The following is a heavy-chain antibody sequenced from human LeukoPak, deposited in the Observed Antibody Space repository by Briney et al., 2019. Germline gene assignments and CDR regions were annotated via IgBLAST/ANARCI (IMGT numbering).Heavy chain of an antibody. CDR1: GGSISSYY. D-gene: IGHD1-26*01. CDR2: IYYSGST. Sequence: SETLSLTCTVSGGSISSYYWSWIRQPPGKGLEWIGYIYYSGSTNYNPSLKSRVTISVDTSKNQFSLKLSSVTAADTAVYYCATNRVGTYDRPFDIWGQGTMVTVSS. V-gene: IGHV4-59*08. J-gene: IGHJ3*02. CDR3: ATNRVGTYDRPFDI.